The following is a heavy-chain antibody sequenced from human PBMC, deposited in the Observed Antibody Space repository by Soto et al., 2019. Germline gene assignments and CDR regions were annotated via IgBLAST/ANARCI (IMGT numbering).Heavy chain of an antibody. CDR2: INPKFGDT. CDR1: GYTFTAYY. D-gene: IGHD3-10*01. J-gene: IGHJ6*02. Sequence: QVQLVQSGAEVKEPGESVRVSCEASGYTFTAYYIHWVRQAPGQGLEWMGWINPKFGDTTYAQDFQGRVSMTRDRSISTVYMELSRLTSDDTAIYYCARNMDYYYGPGSGNGHGFWGQGTTVTVFS. CDR3: ARNMDYYYGPGSGNGHGF. V-gene: IGHV1-2*02.